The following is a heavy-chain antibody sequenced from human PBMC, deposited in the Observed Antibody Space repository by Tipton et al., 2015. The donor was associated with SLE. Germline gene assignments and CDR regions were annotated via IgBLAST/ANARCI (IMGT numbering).Heavy chain of an antibody. CDR2: INHSGST. CDR3: ARGASPPATAGTVWFDP. V-gene: IGHV4-34*01. J-gene: IGHJ5*02. Sequence: LRLSCAVYGGSFSGYYWSWIRQPPGKGLEWIGEINHSGSTNYKPSPKSRVTISVDTSKNQFSLKLSSVTAADTAVYYCARGASPPATAGTVWFDPWGQGALVTVSS. CDR1: GGSFSGYY. D-gene: IGHD1-1*01.